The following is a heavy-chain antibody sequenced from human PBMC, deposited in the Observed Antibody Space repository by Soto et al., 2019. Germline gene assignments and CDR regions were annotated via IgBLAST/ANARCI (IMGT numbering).Heavy chain of an antibody. J-gene: IGHJ4*02. CDR3: ARIAVAGTRFDY. V-gene: IGHV4-4*02. CDR1: GGSISSSNW. CDR2: IYHSGST. Sequence: QVQLQESGPGLVKPSGTLSLTCAVSGGSISSSNWWSWVRQPPGKGLEWIGEIYHSGSTNYNPSLKSRGTLSVHKSQHHFSLTLSSVTAADTAVYYCARIAVAGTRFDYWGQGTLVTVSS. D-gene: IGHD6-19*01.